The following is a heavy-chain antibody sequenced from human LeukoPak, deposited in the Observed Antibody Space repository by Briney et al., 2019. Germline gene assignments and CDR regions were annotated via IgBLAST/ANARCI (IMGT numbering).Heavy chain of an antibody. J-gene: IGHJ4*02. V-gene: IGHV1-2*02. Sequence: GASVKVSCKASGYTFTGYYMHWVRQAPGQGLEWMGWINPNSGGTNYAQKFQGRVTMTRATSINSVYMELSGLRSDDTAVYYCAREGTPSTLYYFAYWGQGTLVTVSS. CDR1: GYTFTGYY. CDR2: INPNSGGT. CDR3: AREGTPSTLYYFAY.